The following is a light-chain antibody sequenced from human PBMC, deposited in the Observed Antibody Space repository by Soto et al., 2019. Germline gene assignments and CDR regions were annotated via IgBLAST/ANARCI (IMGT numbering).Light chain of an antibody. V-gene: IGLV2-14*01. J-gene: IGLJ3*02. CDR3: RSYTSSSPDWV. CDR1: SSDVGGYNY. CDR2: EVS. Sequence: QSALTQPASVSGSPGQSITISCTGTSSDVGGYNYVSWYQQHPGKAPKLMIYEVSNRPSGVSNRFSGSKSGNTASLTISGLQAEDEADYYCRSYTSSSPDWVFGGGTKVTVL.